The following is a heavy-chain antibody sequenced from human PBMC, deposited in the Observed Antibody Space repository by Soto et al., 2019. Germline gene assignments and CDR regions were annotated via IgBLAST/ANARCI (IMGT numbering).Heavy chain of an antibody. CDR2: ISSDGNNK. D-gene: IGHD6-19*01. CDR1: GFTVNAYG. Sequence: QVQLGESGGGVVQPGRSLRLSCAASGFTVNAYGMHWARQAPGKGLEWVAGISSDGNNKYYADSVKGRFTISRDNSKNTLYLQMNSLRTEDTAVYYCAGGWFFFDYCGQGTLVTVSS. V-gene: IGHV3-30*03. CDR3: AGGWFFFDY. J-gene: IGHJ4*02.